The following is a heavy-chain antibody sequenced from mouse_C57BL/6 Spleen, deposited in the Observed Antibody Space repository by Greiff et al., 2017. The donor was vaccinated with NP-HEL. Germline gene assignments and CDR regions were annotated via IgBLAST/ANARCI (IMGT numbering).Heavy chain of an antibody. CDR1: GFTFSDYG. Sequence: EVQGVESGGGLVKPGGSLKLSCAASGFTFSDYGMHWVRQAPEKGLEWVAYISSGSSTIYYADTVKGRFTISRDNAKNTLFLQMTSLGSEDTARYYVARWGYDGYDFDYWGQGTTLTVSS. CDR3: ARWGYDGYDFDY. CDR2: ISSGSSTI. J-gene: IGHJ2*01. V-gene: IGHV5-17*01. D-gene: IGHD2-2*01.